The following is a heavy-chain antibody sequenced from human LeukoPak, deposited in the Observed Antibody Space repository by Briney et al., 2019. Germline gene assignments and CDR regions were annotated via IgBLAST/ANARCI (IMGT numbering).Heavy chain of an antibody. CDR2: IYYSGST. CDR3: ARAFSYYYDSSGYYYFDY. D-gene: IGHD3-22*01. V-gene: IGHV4-39*07. Sequence: WIRQPPGKGLEWIGSIYYSGSTYYNPSLKGRVTISVDTSKNQFSLKLSSVTAADTAVYYCARAFSYYYDSSGYYYFDYWGQGTLVTVSS. J-gene: IGHJ4*02.